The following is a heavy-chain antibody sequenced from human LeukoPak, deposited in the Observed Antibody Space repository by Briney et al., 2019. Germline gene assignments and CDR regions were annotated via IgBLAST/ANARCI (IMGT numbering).Heavy chain of an antibody. D-gene: IGHD2-21*02. CDR2: INHSGST. Sequence: SETLSLTCAVSGGSISSSNWWSWVRQPPGKGLEWIGEINHSGSTNYNPSLKSRVTISVDTSKNQFSLKLSSVTAADTAVYYCARSGCGGDCYSGGHWFDPWGQGTLVTVSS. V-gene: IGHV4-4*02. CDR3: ARSGCGGDCYSGGHWFDP. CDR1: GGSISSSNW. J-gene: IGHJ5*02.